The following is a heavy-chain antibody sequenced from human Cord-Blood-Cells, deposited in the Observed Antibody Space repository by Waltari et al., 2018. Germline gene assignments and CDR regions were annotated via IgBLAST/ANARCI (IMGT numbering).Heavy chain of an antibody. CDR2: IYYSGST. J-gene: IGHJ4*02. CDR1: GGSIRSSSYY. Sequence: QLQLQESGPGLVKPSETLSLTCTVSGGSIRSSSYYWGWIRQPPGKGLEWIGRIYYSGSTYYNPSLKSRVTISVDTSKNQFSLKLSSVTAADTAVYYCARRIAARPFDYWGQGTLVTVSS. CDR3: ARRIAARPFDY. D-gene: IGHD6-6*01. V-gene: IGHV4-39*01.